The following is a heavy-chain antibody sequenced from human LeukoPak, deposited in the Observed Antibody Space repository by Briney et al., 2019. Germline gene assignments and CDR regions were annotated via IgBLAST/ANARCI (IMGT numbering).Heavy chain of an antibody. D-gene: IGHD2-2*02. CDR3: ARNYCSSTSCYRRSNDY. J-gene: IGHJ4*02. V-gene: IGHV4-34*01. Sequence: SETLSLTCAVYGGSFSGYYWSWIRQPPGKGLEWIGEINHSGSTNYNPSLKSRVTISVDTSKNQFSLKLSSVTAADTAVYYCARNYCSSTSCYRRSNDYWGQGTLVTVSS. CDR2: INHSGST. CDR1: GGSFSGYY.